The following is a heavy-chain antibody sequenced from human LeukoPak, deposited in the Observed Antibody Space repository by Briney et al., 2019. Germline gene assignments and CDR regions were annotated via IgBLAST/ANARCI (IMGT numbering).Heavy chain of an antibody. J-gene: IGHJ3*02. CDR1: GITFSGYW. CDR2: IKQDGSET. CDR3: ARDVRGGAFDI. Sequence: GGSLRLSCEVSGITFSGYWMAWVRQAPGKRLEWVANIKQDGSETNYVDSVKARFTISRDNAKNSLYVQMNSLRAEDTAVYYCARDVRGGAFDIWGQGTMVTVSS. D-gene: IGHD3-16*01. V-gene: IGHV3-7*01.